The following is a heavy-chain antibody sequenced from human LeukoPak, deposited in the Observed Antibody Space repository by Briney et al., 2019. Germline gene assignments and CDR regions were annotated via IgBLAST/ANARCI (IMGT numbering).Heavy chain of an antibody. J-gene: IGHJ5*02. D-gene: IGHD6-19*01. CDR2: IYYSGST. Sequence: SETLSLTCTVSGGSISSSSYYWGWIRQPPGKGLEWIGSIYYSGSTYYNPSLKSRVAISVDTSKNQFSLKLSSVTAADTAVYYCASSGWHDRWFDPWGQGTLVTVSS. CDR1: GGSISSSSYY. V-gene: IGHV4-39*07. CDR3: ASSGWHDRWFDP.